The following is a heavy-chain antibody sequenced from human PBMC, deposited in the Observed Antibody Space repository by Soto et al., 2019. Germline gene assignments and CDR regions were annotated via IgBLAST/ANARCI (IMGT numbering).Heavy chain of an antibody. V-gene: IGHV3-9*01. Sequence: EVQLVESGGGLVQPGRSLRLSCAASGFTFDDYAMHWVRQAPGKGLEWVSGISWNSGSIGYADSVKGRFTISRDNAKNSQYMQMNSPRAEDRALYYCAKHNSRYCSGGSCYFYPMDVWGKGTTVTVSS. CDR3: AKHNSRYCSGGSCYFYPMDV. CDR2: ISWNSGSI. J-gene: IGHJ6*03. CDR1: GFTFDDYA. D-gene: IGHD2-15*01.